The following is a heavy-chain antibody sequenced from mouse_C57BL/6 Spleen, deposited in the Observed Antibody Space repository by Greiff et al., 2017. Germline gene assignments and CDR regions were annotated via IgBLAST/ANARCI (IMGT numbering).Heavy chain of an antibody. V-gene: IGHV1-81*01. CDR3: ARIIYYDYYFDY. J-gene: IGHJ2*01. Sequence: VKLQESGAELARPGASVKLSCKASGYTFTSYGISWVKQRTGQGLEWIGEIYPRSGNTYYNEKFKGKATLTADKSSSTAYMELRSLTSEDSAVYFCARIIYYDYYFDYWGQGTTLTVSS. CDR1: GYTFTSYG. D-gene: IGHD2-4*01. CDR2: IYPRSGNT.